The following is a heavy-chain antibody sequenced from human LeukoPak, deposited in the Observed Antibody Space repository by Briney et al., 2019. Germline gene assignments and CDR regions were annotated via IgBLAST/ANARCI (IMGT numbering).Heavy chain of an antibody. CDR3: ARDQTDTPIHLTSNGYSSGSWGHWFDP. J-gene: IGHJ5*02. CDR2: INTNTGNP. D-gene: IGHD6-19*01. Sequence: ASVKVSCKASGYTFTSYAMNWVRQAPGQGLEWMGWINTNTGNPTYAQGFTGRFVFSLDTSVSTAYLQISSLKAEDTAVYYCARDQTDTPIHLTSNGYSSGSWGHWFDPWGQGTLVTVSS. V-gene: IGHV7-4-1*02. CDR1: GYTFTSYA.